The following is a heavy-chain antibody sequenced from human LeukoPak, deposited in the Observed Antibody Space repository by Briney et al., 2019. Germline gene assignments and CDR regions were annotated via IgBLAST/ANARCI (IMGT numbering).Heavy chain of an antibody. CDR1: GVSISSYY. CDR3: ARERLWFGEFSPNWFDP. Sequence: PSETLSLTCTVSGVSISSYYWSWIRQPPGKGLEWIGYIYYSGSTNYNPSLKTRVTISVDTSKNQFSLKLSSVTAADTAVYYCARERLWFGEFSPNWFDPWGQGTLVTVSS. CDR2: IYYSGST. J-gene: IGHJ5*02. D-gene: IGHD3-10*01. V-gene: IGHV4-59*01.